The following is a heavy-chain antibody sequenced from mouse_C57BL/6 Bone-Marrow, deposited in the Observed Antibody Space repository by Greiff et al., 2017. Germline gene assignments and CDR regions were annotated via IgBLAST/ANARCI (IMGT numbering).Heavy chain of an antibody. D-gene: IGHD2-4*01. Sequence: VQLQQSGAELVRPGTSVKVSCKASGYAFTNYLIEWVKQRPGQGLEWIGAIYPGNSDTSYNQKFKGKAKLTAVTSASTAYMELSSLTNEDSAVYYCTFASIYYDYGLNYWGQGTSVTVSS. V-gene: IGHV1-5*01. CDR1: GYAFTNYL. J-gene: IGHJ4*01. CDR3: TFASIYYDYGLNY. CDR2: IYPGNSDT.